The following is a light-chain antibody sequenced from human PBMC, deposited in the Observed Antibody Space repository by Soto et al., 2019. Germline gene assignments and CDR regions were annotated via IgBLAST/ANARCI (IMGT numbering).Light chain of an antibody. V-gene: IGLV2-14*01. CDR1: SSDVGGYKY. J-gene: IGLJ1*01. Sequence: QSVLTQPASVSGSPGQSITISCTGTSSDVGGYKYVSWYQQHPGKAPKVMIYEVSNRPSGVSNRFSGSKSGNTASLTISGLQAEDEAYYYCSSYTSSSTPYVSGTGTK. CDR3: SSYTSSSTPYV. CDR2: EVS.